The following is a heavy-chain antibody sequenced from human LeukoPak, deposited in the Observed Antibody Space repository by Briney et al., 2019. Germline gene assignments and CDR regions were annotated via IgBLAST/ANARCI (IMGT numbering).Heavy chain of an antibody. CDR1: GYTFTGYY. Sequence: ASVKVSGKASGYTFTGYYMHWVRQAPGQGLEWMGWINPNSGGTNYAQKFQGRVTMTRDTSISTAYMELSRLRSDDTAVYYCARVGCSSTSCHRWFDPWGQGTLVTVSS. J-gene: IGHJ5*02. D-gene: IGHD2-2*01. CDR2: INPNSGGT. V-gene: IGHV1-2*02. CDR3: ARVGCSSTSCHRWFDP.